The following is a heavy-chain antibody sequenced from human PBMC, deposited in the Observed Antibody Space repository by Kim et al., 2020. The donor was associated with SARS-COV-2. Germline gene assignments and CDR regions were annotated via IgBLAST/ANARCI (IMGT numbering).Heavy chain of an antibody. CDR1: GFTFSNNW. CDR2: IKPDRSEK. J-gene: IGHJ4*02. CDR3: VRGSSNGWS. D-gene: IGHD6-19*01. Sequence: LSLTCAASGFTFSNNWMSWVRQAPGKGLEWVANIKPDRSEKSYVDSVKGRFIISRDNAKNSVYLHINSLRVEDTAVYYCVRGSSNGWSWGQGSLVTVSS. V-gene: IGHV3-7*01.